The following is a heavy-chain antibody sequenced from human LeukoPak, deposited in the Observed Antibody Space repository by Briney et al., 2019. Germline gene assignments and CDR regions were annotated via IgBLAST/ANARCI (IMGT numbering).Heavy chain of an antibody. CDR3: ATVYGDYGGGYFDY. D-gene: IGHD4-17*01. CDR2: IYYSGSA. CDR1: GGSISSGGYY. J-gene: IGHJ4*02. Sequence: SETLSLTCTVSGGSISSGGYYWSWIRQPPGKGLEWIGYIYYSGSANYNPSLKSRVTISVDTSKNQFSLKLSSVTAADTAVYYCATVYGDYGGGYFDYWGQGTLVTVSS. V-gene: IGHV4-61*08.